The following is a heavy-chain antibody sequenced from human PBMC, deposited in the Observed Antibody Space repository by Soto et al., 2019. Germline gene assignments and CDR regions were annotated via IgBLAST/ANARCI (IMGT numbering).Heavy chain of an antibody. J-gene: IGHJ6*02. V-gene: IGHV2-70*13. CDR3: ARSIRGPRRFNGMDL. CDR2: IERDDDDK. D-gene: IGHD1-20*01. CDR1: GFSVTSPGMC. Sequence: GSGPTLVNPTETLALTCTFSGFSVTSPGMCVSWIRQSPGKALECLALIERDDDDKYYSTSLKKRLTISKDTRKNQVVLTMANMETADTATYYCARSIRGPRRFNGMDLWGQGTKVTVSS.